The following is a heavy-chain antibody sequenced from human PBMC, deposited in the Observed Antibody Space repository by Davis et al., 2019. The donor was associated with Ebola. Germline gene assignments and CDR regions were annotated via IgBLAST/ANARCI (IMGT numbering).Heavy chain of an antibody. J-gene: IGHJ3*02. V-gene: IGHV1-46*03. CDR3: TTPGGQDSGYDVFDI. D-gene: IGHD5-12*01. CDR1: VYTFTNYY. CDR2: INPNDGRT. Sequence: AAPVKVSCKASVYTFTNYYMHWVRQAPGQGLEWMGMINPNDGRTIYAQKFQGRVTVTRDTSTTTVYMDLSSLRSEDTALYYCTTPGGQDSGYDVFDIWGQGTMVTVSS.